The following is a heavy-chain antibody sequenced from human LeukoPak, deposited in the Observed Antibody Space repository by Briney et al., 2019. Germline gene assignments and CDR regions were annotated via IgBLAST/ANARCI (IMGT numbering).Heavy chain of an antibody. J-gene: IGHJ6*02. CDR1: GFTFSAFW. CDR3: VSLDGVYYYHMDV. Sequence: GGSLRLSCAASGFTFSAFWMHWVRQAPGKGLVWVSRISPDGNSATYADSVKGRFTISRDNAKNTLYLQMNSLRAEDSAVYYCVSLDGVYYYHMDVWGQGTTVIVSS. V-gene: IGHV3-74*03. CDR2: ISPDGNSA. D-gene: IGHD3/OR15-3a*01.